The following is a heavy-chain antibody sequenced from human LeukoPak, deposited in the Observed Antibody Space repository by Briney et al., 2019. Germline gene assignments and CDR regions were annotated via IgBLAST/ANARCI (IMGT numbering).Heavy chain of an antibody. Sequence: TGGSLRLSCAASRFTFSSYSMNWVRQAPGKGLEWVSSISSSSSYIYYADSVKGRFTISRDNAKNSLYLQMNSLRAEDTAVYYCARDYYYDSSGLGHDAFDIWGQGTMVTVSS. J-gene: IGHJ3*02. D-gene: IGHD3-22*01. CDR1: RFTFSSYS. CDR2: ISSSSSYI. CDR3: ARDYYYDSSGLGHDAFDI. V-gene: IGHV3-21*01.